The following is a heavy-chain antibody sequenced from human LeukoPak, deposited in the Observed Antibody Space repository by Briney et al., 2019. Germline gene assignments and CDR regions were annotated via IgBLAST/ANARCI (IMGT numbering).Heavy chain of an antibody. V-gene: IGHV1-18*01. CDR1: GYTFMNSG. D-gene: IGHD3-10*01. J-gene: IGHJ4*02. Sequence: ASVKVSCKASGYTFMNSGISWVRQAPGQGLEWLGWISAYNANTYYAQKVQGRVTMTTDTSTSTAYMELRSLRSDDTAVYYCARETGSGYFDYWGQGTLVTVSS. CDR2: ISAYNANT. CDR3: ARETGSGYFDY.